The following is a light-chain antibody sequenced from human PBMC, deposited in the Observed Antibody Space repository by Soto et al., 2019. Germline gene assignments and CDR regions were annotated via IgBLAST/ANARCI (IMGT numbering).Light chain of an antibody. Sequence: QSALTQPPSASGSPGQSVTISCTRTSSDVGGYNYVSWYQQHPGKAPKLMIYEVSKRPSGVPDRFSGSKSGNTASLTVSGLQAEDKADYYCSSYAGSNNLLFGTGTKVTVL. V-gene: IGLV2-8*01. J-gene: IGLJ1*01. CDR3: SSYAGSNNLL. CDR1: SSDVGGYNY. CDR2: EVS.